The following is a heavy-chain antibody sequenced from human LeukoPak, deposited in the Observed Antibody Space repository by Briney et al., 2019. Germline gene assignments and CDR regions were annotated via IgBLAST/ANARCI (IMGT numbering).Heavy chain of an antibody. CDR1: GFIFSDYY. D-gene: IGHD3-10*01. Sequence: GGSLRLSCSASGFIFSDYYMSWVRHAPGKRVEGVSYISSEGYKDYRKSVRGRFTIARDTANTSLVLQMRSLRADDTGVYYCVRDRVNSGTPPRFDSWGPGTRVTVSS. CDR3: VRDRVNSGTPPRFDS. CDR2: ISSEGYK. V-gene: IGHV3-69-1*02. J-gene: IGHJ5*01.